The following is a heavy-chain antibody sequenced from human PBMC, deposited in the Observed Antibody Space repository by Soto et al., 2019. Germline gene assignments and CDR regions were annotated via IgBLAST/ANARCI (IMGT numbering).Heavy chain of an antibody. J-gene: IGHJ4*02. Sequence: PSETLSLTCTVSGGSISSGDYYWSWIRQPPGKGLEWIGYIYYSGSTYYNPSLKSRVTISVDTSKNQFSLKLSSVTAADTAVYYCARTSSRGWLLSNFDYWGQGTLVTVS. CDR2: IYYSGST. V-gene: IGHV4-30-4*02. D-gene: IGHD5-12*01. CDR1: GGSISSGDYY. CDR3: ARTSSRGWLLSNFDY.